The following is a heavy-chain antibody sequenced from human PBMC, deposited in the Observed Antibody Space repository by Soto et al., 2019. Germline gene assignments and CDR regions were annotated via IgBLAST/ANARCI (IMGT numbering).Heavy chain of an antibody. CDR2: IWYDGSNK. D-gene: IGHD1-26*01. CDR1: GFTFSSYG. J-gene: IGHJ4*02. Sequence: QVQLVESGGGVVQPGGSLRLSCAASGFTFSSYGMHWVRQAPGKGLEWVAVIWYDGSNKYYADSVKGRFTISRDNSKNTLYLQMNSLRAEDTAVYYCARDGTSHRPPHYYFDYWGQGTLVTVSS. V-gene: IGHV3-33*01. CDR3: ARDGTSHRPPHYYFDY.